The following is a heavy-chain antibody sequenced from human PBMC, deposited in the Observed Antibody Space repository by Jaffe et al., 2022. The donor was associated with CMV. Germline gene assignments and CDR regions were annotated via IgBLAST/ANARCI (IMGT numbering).Heavy chain of an antibody. CDR1: GFTFTSSA. CDR2: IVVGSGNT. Sequence: QMQLVQSGPEVKKPGTSVKVSCKASGFTFTSSAVQWVRQARGQRLEWIGWIVVGSGNTNYAQKFQERVTITRDMSTSTAYMELSSLRSEDTAVYYCAALGGYSGYDGYWGQGTLVTVSS. J-gene: IGHJ4*02. D-gene: IGHD5-12*01. CDR3: AALGGYSGYDGY. V-gene: IGHV1-58*01.